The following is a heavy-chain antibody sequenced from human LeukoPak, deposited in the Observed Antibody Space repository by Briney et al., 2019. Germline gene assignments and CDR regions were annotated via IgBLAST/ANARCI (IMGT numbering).Heavy chain of an antibody. J-gene: IGHJ4*02. V-gene: IGHV4-59*01. CDR1: GGSISSYY. D-gene: IGHD3/OR15-3a*01. CDR3: ARGTGYYRNYFDY. Sequence: PSETLSLTCTVSGGSISSYYRSWIRQPPGKGLEWIGYIYYSGSTNYNPSLKSRVTISVDTSKNQFSLKLSSVTAADTAVYYCARGTGYYRNYFDYWGQGTLVTVSS. CDR2: IYYSGST.